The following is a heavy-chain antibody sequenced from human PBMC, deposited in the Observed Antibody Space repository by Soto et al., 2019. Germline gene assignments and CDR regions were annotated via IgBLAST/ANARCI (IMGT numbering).Heavy chain of an antibody. D-gene: IGHD2-15*01. CDR1: GGTFSSYA. J-gene: IGHJ6*02. V-gene: IGHV1-69*13. CDR2: IIPIFGTA. CDR3: ASEKLGYCSGGSCYPVRYGMDV. Sequence: SVKVSCKASGGTFSSYAISWVRQAPGQGLEWMGGIIPIFGTANYAQKFQGRVTITADESTSTAYMELSSLRSEDTAVYYCASEKLGYCSGGSCYPVRYGMDVWGQGTTVTVSS.